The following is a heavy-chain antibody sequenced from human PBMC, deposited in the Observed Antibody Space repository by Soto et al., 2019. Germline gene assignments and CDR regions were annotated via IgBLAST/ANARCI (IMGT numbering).Heavy chain of an antibody. V-gene: IGHV3-21*01. Sequence: GGSLRLSCAASGFTFSSYSMNWVRQAPGKGLEWVSSISSSSSYIYYADSVKGRFTISRDNAKNSLYLQMNSLRAEDTAVYYCARDRSFGAFDIWGQGTMVTVSS. CDR2: ISSSSSYI. J-gene: IGHJ3*02. D-gene: IGHD3-10*01. CDR3: ARDRSFGAFDI. CDR1: GFTFSSYS.